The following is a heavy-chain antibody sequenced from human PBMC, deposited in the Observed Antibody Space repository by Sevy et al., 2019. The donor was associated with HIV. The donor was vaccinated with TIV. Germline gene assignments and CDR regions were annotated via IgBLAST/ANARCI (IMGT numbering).Heavy chain of an antibody. D-gene: IGHD3-16*01. CDR2: INPSGGST. Sequence: ASVKVSCKASGYTFTSYYMHWVRQAPGQGLEWMGLINPSGGSTSYAQKFQGRVTMTRDTSTSTVYMELSSLGSEDTVVYYCASGLASVFARYWGQGTLVTVSS. CDR3: ASGLASVFARY. V-gene: IGHV1-46*01. J-gene: IGHJ4*02. CDR1: GYTFTSYY.